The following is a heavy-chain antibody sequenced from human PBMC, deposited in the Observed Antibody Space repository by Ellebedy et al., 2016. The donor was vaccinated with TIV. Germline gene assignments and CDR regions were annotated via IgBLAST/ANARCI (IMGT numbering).Heavy chain of an antibody. CDR2: ISGSGGST. CDR1: GFTFSSYA. J-gene: IGHJ4*02. Sequence: GESLKISCAASGFTFSSYAMSWVRQAPGKGLEWVSVISGSGGSTYYADSVKGRFTISRDNSKNTLYLQMNSLRAEDTAVYYCAKDLFYYGSGSSFDYWGQGTLVTVSS. V-gene: IGHV3-23*01. CDR3: AKDLFYYGSGSSFDY. D-gene: IGHD3-10*01.